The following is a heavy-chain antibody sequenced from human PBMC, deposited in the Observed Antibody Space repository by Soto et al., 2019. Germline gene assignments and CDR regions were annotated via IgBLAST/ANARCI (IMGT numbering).Heavy chain of an antibody. CDR1: GGSFSGYY. Sequence: PSETLSLTCAVYGGSFSGYYWIWIRQPPGKGLEWIGEINHSGSTNYNPSLKSRVTISVDTSKNQFSLKLSSVTAADTAVYYCARGRNSSSWYGVNYWGQGTLVTVSS. CDR2: INHSGST. J-gene: IGHJ4*02. V-gene: IGHV4-34*01. D-gene: IGHD6-13*01. CDR3: ARGRNSSSWYGVNY.